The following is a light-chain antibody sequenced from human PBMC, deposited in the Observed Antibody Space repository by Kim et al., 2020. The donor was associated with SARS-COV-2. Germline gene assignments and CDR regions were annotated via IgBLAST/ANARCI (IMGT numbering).Light chain of an antibody. CDR3: SAWDYSLSAWV. CDR2: RNN. V-gene: IGLV10-54*01. Sequence: RQTATLTFTGNSDNVGNQGAAWLQQHQGHPPKLLSYRNNNRPSGISERLSASRSGNTASLTITGLQPEDEADYYCSAWDYSLSAWVFGGGTKLTVL. J-gene: IGLJ3*02. CDR1: SDNVGNQG.